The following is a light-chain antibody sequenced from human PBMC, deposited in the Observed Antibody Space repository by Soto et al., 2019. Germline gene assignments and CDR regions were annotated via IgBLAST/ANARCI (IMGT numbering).Light chain of an antibody. J-gene: IGKJ1*01. Sequence: DIQMTQSPSSLSASVGDRVSITCRASQSISTYLNWYQQKPGKVPRLLIYAASSLQSGVPSRFSGSGSGTDFTLTISNLQPEDFATYYCQQSFTTWTFGQGTKVEVK. V-gene: IGKV1-39*01. CDR2: AAS. CDR3: QQSFTTWT. CDR1: QSISTY.